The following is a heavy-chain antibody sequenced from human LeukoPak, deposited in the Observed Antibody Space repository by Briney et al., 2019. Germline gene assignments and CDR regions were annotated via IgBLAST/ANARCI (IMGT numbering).Heavy chain of an antibody. V-gene: IGHV3-30-3*01. CDR1: GFTFSSYA. CDR2: ISYDGSNK. J-gene: IGHJ4*02. CDR3: AKDRSLYGLNSLLDY. D-gene: IGHD4/OR15-4a*01. Sequence: QPGRSLRLSCAASGFTFSSYAMHWVRQAPGKGLEWVAVISYDGSNKYYADSVKGRFTISRDNSKNTLYLQMYSLRAEDTAVYYCAKDRSLYGLNSLLDYWGQGTLVTVSS.